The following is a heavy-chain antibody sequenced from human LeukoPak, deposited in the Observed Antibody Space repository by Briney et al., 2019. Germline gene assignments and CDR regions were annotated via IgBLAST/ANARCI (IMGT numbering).Heavy chain of an antibody. CDR3: AKGIRYDSSGYYNWFDP. Sequence: SGGSLRLSCAVSGFTFSSYAMSWVSQAPGKGLEWVSAISGSGGSTYYADSVKGRFTISRDNSKNTLYLQMNSLRAEDTAVYYCAKGIRYDSSGYYNWFDPWGQGTLVTVSS. CDR2: ISGSGGST. CDR1: GFTFSSYA. V-gene: IGHV3-23*01. D-gene: IGHD3-22*01. J-gene: IGHJ5*02.